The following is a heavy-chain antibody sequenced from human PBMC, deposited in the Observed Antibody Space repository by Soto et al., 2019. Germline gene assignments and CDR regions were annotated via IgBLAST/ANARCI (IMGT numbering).Heavy chain of an antibody. CDR3: ARLSITANGGWFDP. V-gene: IGHV4-31*03. CDR2: ISYSGST. D-gene: IGHD6-6*01. J-gene: IGHJ5*02. Sequence: QVQLQESGPGLVKPSQTLSLTCTVSGGSINSGNYYWSWIRYHPGKGLEWIGYISYSGSTSYNPSLKSRVTISVDTSKNQFSLKLSSVTAADTAVYYCARLSITANGGWFDPWGQGTLVTVSS. CDR1: GGSINSGNYY.